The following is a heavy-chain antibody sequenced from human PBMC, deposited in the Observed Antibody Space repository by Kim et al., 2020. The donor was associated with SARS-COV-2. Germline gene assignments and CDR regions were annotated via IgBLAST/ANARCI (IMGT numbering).Heavy chain of an antibody. CDR3: ATYYGSGGGIAFDI. D-gene: IGHD3-10*01. CDR2: IYSGGST. V-gene: IGHV3-53*01. Sequence: GGSLRLSCAASGFTVSSNYMSWVRQAPGKGLEWVSVIYSGGSTYYADSVKGRFTISRDNSKNTLYLQMNSLRAEDTAVYYCATYYGSGGGIAFDIWGQGTMVTVSS. J-gene: IGHJ3*02. CDR1: GFTVSSNY.